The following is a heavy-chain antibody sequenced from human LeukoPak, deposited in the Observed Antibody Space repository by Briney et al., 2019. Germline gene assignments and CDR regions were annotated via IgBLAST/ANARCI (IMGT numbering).Heavy chain of an antibody. CDR2: IKQDGSEK. CDR3: ARVSCTNGVCHGFDY. D-gene: IGHD2-8*01. J-gene: IGHJ4*02. Sequence: GGSLRLSCAASGFTFSRYWISWVRQAPGKGLEWVANIKQDGSEKYYVDSVKGRFTISRDNAKNSLYLQMNSLRGEDTAVYYCARVSCTNGVCHGFDYWGQGTLVTVSS. CDR1: GFTFSRYW. V-gene: IGHV3-7*01.